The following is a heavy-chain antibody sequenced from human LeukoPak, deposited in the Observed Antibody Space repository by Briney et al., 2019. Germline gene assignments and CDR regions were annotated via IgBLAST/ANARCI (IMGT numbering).Heavy chain of an antibody. CDR2: ISPNSGGT. CDR1: GYTFTSYG. Sequence: ASVKVSCKASGYTFTSYGISWVRQAPGQGLEWMGWISPNSGGTNYAQKFQGRVTMTRDTSISTAYMEPSRLRSDDTAVYYCARDSTLRYYDSSIPSYYFDYWGQGTLVTVSS. CDR3: ARDSTLRYYDSSIPSYYFDY. D-gene: IGHD3-22*01. J-gene: IGHJ4*02. V-gene: IGHV1-2*02.